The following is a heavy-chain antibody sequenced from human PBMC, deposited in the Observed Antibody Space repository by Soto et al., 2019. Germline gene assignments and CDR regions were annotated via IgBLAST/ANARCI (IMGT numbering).Heavy chain of an antibody. V-gene: IGHV3-21*01. J-gene: IGHJ4*02. CDR3: AKGYYYDTSSYFTY. CDR1: GFTFSSYT. D-gene: IGHD3-22*01. Sequence: GGSLRLSCAASGFTFSSYTMNWVRQAPGKGLEWVSSISSSSSYIYYADSVKGRFTISRDNAKNSLYLQMNGLRAEDTAVYYCAKGYYYDTSSYFTYWGQGALVTVSS. CDR2: ISSSSSYI.